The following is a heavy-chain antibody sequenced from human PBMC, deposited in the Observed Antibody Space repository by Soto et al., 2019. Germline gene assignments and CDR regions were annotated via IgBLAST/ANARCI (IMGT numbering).Heavy chain of an antibody. V-gene: IGHV1-18*01. D-gene: IGHD6-19*01. CDR1: GYTFNSSG. CDR2: IGAYNGNT. Sequence: ASVKVSCKASGYTFNSSGISWVRQAPGQGLEWMGWIGAYNGNTNYAQKLQGRVTMTTDTSTSTAYMELRSLRSDDTAVYYCARVKGSGWLNWFDPWGQGTPVTVSS. J-gene: IGHJ5*02. CDR3: ARVKGSGWLNWFDP.